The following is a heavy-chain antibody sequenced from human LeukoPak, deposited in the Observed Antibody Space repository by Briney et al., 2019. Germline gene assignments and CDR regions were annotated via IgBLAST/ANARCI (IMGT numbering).Heavy chain of an antibody. D-gene: IGHD6-13*01. CDR1: GFTVSSNY. V-gene: IGHV3-66*01. Sequence: GGSLRLSCAASGFTVSSNYMSWVRQAPGKGLEWVSVIYSGGSTYYADSVKGRFTISRDNSKNTLYLQMNSLRADDTAVYYCAKGSSSWQSIYYFDYWGQGPLVTVPS. CDR3: AKGSSSWQSIYYFDY. J-gene: IGHJ4*02. CDR2: IYSGGST.